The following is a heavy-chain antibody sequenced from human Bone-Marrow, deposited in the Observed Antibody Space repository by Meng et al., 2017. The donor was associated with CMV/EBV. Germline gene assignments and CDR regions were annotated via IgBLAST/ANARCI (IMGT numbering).Heavy chain of an antibody. D-gene: IGHD4-11*01. V-gene: IGHV3-21*04. CDR1: GFTFSSYN. J-gene: IGHJ4*02. CDR2: ITSGSGHI. Sequence: GESLKISCAASGFTFSSYNMNWVRQAPRKGLEWVSSITSGSGHIYYADSVKGRFTISRDNANNSLYLQMNSLRAEDTAVYYCAKDLLTTIDYWGQGTLVTVSS. CDR3: AKDLLTTIDY.